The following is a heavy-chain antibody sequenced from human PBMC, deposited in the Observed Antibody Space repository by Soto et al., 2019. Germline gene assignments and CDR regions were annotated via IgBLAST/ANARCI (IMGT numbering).Heavy chain of an antibody. V-gene: IGHV4-39*01. CDR1: GGSISNSRYY. Sequence: SETLSLTCTVSGGSISNSRYYWAWIRQPPGKGLEWIGSIYHTGNTYYNPSLRSRVTISVDTSKNQFSLKLTSVTAADTAVYYRARDYYDSSDYTTNWFDPWGQGTLVTVSS. D-gene: IGHD3-22*01. CDR2: IYHTGNT. J-gene: IGHJ5*02. CDR3: ARDYYDSSDYTTNWFDP.